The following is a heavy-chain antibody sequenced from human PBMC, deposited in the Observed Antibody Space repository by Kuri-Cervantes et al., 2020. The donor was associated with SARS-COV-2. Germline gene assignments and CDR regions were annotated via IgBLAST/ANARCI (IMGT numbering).Heavy chain of an antibody. D-gene: IGHD6-13*01. J-gene: IGHJ4*02. CDR3: ARCHSNSWFDYFDY. CDR2: ISGSGDNT. V-gene: IGHV3-23*01. CDR1: GFTFSNFV. Sequence: GGSLRLSCAGSGFTFSNFVMNWVRQAPGKGLEWVSGISGSGDNTDYADSVKGRFTISRDNSTRTLYLQMNSLRAEDTAVYYCARCHSNSWFDYFDYWGQGTLVTVSS.